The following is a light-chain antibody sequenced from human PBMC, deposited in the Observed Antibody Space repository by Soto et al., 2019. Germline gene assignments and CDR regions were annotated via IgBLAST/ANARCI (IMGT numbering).Light chain of an antibody. CDR2: EVT. CDR3: CSSGGSSIRI. J-gene: IGLJ2*01. CDR1: SDDVGSYNF. Sequence: QSALTQPASVSGSPGQSITISCTGTSDDVGSYNFVSWYQHHPGKGPKLVIHEVTKRPSGVSTRFSGSKSGNTASLTISGLQSEDEADYYCCSSGGSSIRIFGGGTKLTVL. V-gene: IGLV2-23*02.